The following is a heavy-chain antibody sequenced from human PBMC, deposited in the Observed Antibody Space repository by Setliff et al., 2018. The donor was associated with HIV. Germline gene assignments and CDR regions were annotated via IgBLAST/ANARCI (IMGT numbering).Heavy chain of an antibody. CDR3: AGSWIRLWSRILFCGGDCYSPFDY. Sequence: PSETLSLTCTVSGGSITSGGHYWSWIRQHPGKGLEWMGYIYYTGSTYYNPSLKSRVTISVDTSKNQFSLNLSSVTAADTALYYCAGSWIRLWSRILFCGGDCYSPFDYWGQGSLVTVSS. D-gene: IGHD2-21*01. CDR2: IYYTGST. V-gene: IGHV4-31*03. J-gene: IGHJ4*01. CDR1: GGSITSGGHY.